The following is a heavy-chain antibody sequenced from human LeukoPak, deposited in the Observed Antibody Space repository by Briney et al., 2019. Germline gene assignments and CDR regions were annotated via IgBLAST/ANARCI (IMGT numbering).Heavy chain of an antibody. D-gene: IGHD3-22*01. CDR1: GYSISSGYY. V-gene: IGHV4-38-2*02. CDR2: IYHSGST. J-gene: IGHJ4*02. Sequence: PSETLSLTCAVSGYSISSGYYWGWIRQPPGKGLEWIGSIYHSGSTYYNPSLKSRVTISVDTSKNQLSLKLSSVTAADTAVYYCARESKDSYYDSSGYPLDYWGQGTLVTVSS. CDR3: ARESKDSYYDSSGYPLDY.